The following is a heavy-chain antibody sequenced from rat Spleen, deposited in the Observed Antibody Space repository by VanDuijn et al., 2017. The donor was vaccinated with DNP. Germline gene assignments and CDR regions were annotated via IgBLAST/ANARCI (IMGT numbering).Heavy chain of an antibody. D-gene: IGHD1-2*01. Sequence: EVQLVESGGGLVQPGRSLKLSCAASGFTFSDYAMAWVRQAPTKGLEWVATISYDGSRTYYRDSVKGRFTISRDNAKSTLYLQMDSLRSEDTATYYCERIIAAIWGFAYWGQGTLVTVSS. V-gene: IGHV5-17*01. CDR3: ERIIAAIWGFAY. CDR2: ISYDGSRT. J-gene: IGHJ3*01. CDR1: GFTFSDYA.